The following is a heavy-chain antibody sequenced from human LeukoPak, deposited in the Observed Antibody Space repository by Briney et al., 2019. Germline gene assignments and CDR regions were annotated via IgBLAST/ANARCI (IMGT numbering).Heavy chain of an antibody. CDR1: GNTLSELS. J-gene: IGHJ3*02. CDR3: ATWVRFRPILVDAFDM. CDR2: FDPEDGET. Sequence: ASVKVSCKVSGNTLSELSMHWVRQALGKGPEWMGGFDPEDGETIYAQKFQGRVTMTEDTSTGTAYMELSGLRSEDTAVYYCATWVRFRPILVDAFDMWGQGTMVTVSP. V-gene: IGHV1-24*01. D-gene: IGHD2-21*01.